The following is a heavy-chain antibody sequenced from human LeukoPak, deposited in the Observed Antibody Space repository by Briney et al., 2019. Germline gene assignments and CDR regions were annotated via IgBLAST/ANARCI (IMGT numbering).Heavy chain of an antibody. V-gene: IGHV3-48*01. J-gene: IGHJ4*02. D-gene: IGHD5-24*01. CDR3: ARDERWLPWRYFDY. CDR2: ISSSSSTL. Sequence: GGSLRLSCAASGFTFSSYSMNWVRQAPGKGLEWISYISSSSSTLYYADSVKGRFTISRDNAKNSLYLQMNSLRADDMAVYYCARDERWLPWRYFDYWGQGTLVTVSS. CDR1: GFTFSSYS.